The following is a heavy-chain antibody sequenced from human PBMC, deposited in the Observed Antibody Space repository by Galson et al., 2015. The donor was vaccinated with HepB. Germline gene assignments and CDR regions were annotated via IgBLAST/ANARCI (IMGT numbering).Heavy chain of an antibody. V-gene: IGHV3-49*03. D-gene: IGHD5-18*01. Sequence: SPRHPCAAAGFTFGDYAMSCFRQAPGKGLEWVGFIRSKAYGGTTEYAASVKGRFTISRDESKSIAYLQMNSLKTEDTAVYYCTREIQLWLEAWFDYWGQGTLVTVSS. CDR1: GFTFGDYA. CDR3: TREIQLWLEAWFDY. CDR2: IRSKAYGGTT. J-gene: IGHJ4*02.